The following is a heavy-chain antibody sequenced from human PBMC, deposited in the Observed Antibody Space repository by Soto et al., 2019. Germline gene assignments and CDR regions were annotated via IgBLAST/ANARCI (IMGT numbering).Heavy chain of an antibody. V-gene: IGHV1-69*01. J-gene: IGHJ5*02. CDR3: ARGFYSSSWYDRFDP. Sequence: QVQLVQSGAEVKKPGSSVKVSCKASGGTFSRYAISWVRQAPGHGLEWMGGIIPIFGTANYAQKFQGRVTITAEESTSTAYMELSSLRSEDTAVYYCARGFYSSSWYDRFDPWGQGTLVTVSS. CDR1: GGTFSRYA. D-gene: IGHD6-13*01. CDR2: IIPIFGTA.